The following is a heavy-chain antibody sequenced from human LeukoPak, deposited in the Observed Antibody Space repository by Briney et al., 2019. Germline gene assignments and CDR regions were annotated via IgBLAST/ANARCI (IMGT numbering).Heavy chain of an antibody. CDR1: GYTITIYA. CDR3: ARATTVVDPFDY. CDR2: TNAGNGNT. Sequence: ASVTVSCTASGYTITIYAMHWVRQAPGQRLEWMGWTNAGNGNTKYSQKFQGRVTITRDTSASTAYLELSNLRSEDTAVYYCARATTVVDPFDYWGQGTLVTVSS. V-gene: IGHV1-3*01. D-gene: IGHD4-23*01. J-gene: IGHJ4*02.